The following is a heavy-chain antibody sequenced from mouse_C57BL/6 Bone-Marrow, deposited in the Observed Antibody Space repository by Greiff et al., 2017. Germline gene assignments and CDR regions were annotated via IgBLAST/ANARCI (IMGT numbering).Heavy chain of an antibody. CDR3: AHSGYRDCTMNY. Sequence: VQLQQSVAELVRPGASVKLSCTASGFNIKNTYMHWVKQRPEQGLEWIGRIDPANGNTKYAPKFQDKATITADTTSTTAYLQLTSLPAKDTPISYCAHSGYRDCTMNYWDQGTADTVSS. CDR2: IDPANGNT. J-gene: IGHJ4*01. V-gene: IGHV14-3*01. CDR1: GFNIKNTY. D-gene: IGHD3-2*02.